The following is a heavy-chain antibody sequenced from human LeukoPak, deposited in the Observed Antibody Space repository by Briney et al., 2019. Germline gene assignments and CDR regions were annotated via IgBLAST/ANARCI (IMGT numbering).Heavy chain of an antibody. CDR2: IPYDGSNK. D-gene: IGHD6-19*01. J-gene: IGHJ4*02. CDR3: ARELGLAVAAPFDY. V-gene: IGHV3-30-3*01. Sequence: PGRSLRLSCAASGFTFSSYAMHWVRQAPGKGLEWVAVIPYDGSNKYYADSVKGRFTISRDNSKNTLYLQMNSLRAEDTAVYYCARELGLAVAAPFDYWGQGTLVTVSS. CDR1: GFTFSSYA.